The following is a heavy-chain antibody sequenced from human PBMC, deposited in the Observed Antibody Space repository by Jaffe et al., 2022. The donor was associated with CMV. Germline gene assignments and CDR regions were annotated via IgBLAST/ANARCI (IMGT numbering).Heavy chain of an antibody. J-gene: IGHJ3*02. CDR2: ISSSSSYT. CDR3: ARDSGEGYDSPVGAFDI. D-gene: IGHD3-22*01. V-gene: IGHV3-11*06. Sequence: QVQLVESGGGLVKPGGSLRLSCAASGFTFSDYYMSWIRQAPGKGLEWVSYISSSSSYTNYADSVKGRFTISRDNAKNSLYLQMNSLRAEDTAVYYCARDSGEGYDSPVGAFDIWGQGTMVTVSS. CDR1: GFTFSDYY.